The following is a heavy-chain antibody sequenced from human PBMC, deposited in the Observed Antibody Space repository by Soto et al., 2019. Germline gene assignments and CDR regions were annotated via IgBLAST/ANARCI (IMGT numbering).Heavy chain of an antibody. CDR2: ISDSSENT. Sequence: PGGSLRLPCVASAFTFSSYAMTWVRQSPGKWLESASGISDSSENTYSENSVRGPFPASRDNSKNTLYLQKNSLRAEDTAIYSCGKAETYDFWSGLHLDYWGQGTLVTAAS. CDR1: AFTFSSYA. V-gene: IGHV3-23*02. J-gene: IGHJ4*02. D-gene: IGHD3-3*01. CDR3: GKAETYDFWSGLHLDY.